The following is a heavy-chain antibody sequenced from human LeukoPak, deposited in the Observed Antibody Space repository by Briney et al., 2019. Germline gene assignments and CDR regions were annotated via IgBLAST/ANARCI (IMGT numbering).Heavy chain of an antibody. Sequence: SVKVSCTASGGTFSSYAISWVRQAPGQGLEWMGRIIPIFGTANYAQKFQGRVTITTDESTRTAYMELSSLRSEDTAVYYCASAPEYYDFWSGLGDWGQGTLVTVSS. D-gene: IGHD3-3*01. CDR1: GGTFSSYA. CDR3: ASAPEYYDFWSGLGD. J-gene: IGHJ4*02. CDR2: IIPIFGTA. V-gene: IGHV1-69*05.